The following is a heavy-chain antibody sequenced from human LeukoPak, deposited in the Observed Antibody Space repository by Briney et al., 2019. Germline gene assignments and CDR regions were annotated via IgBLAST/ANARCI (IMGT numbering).Heavy chain of an antibody. D-gene: IGHD1-26*01. CDR1: GFTFSSYW. Sequence: PGGSLRLSCAASGFTFSSYWMHWVRQAPGKGLVWVSRINSDGSSRFYADSVKGRFTISRDNVKNTLYLQMNSLRAEDTAVYYCAKDGGAWELLLAYYYYMDVWGKGTTVTVSS. V-gene: IGHV3-74*01. CDR2: INSDGSSR. CDR3: AKDGGAWELLLAYYYYMDV. J-gene: IGHJ6*03.